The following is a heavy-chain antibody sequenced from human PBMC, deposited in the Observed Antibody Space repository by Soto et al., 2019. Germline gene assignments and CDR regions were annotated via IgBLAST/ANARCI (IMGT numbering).Heavy chain of an antibody. CDR2: IYSSGSA. V-gene: IGHV4-4*07. J-gene: IGHJ4*02. D-gene: IGHD1-26*01. Sequence: SETLSLTCTVSGGSIYTYSWTWIRQPAGKGLEWIGHIYSSGSANYNPSLKSRVSMSVDTSKNQFSLKLNSVTAADTAVYYCATIVGANDYWGQGTLVAVSS. CDR3: ATIVGANDY. CDR1: GGSIYTYS.